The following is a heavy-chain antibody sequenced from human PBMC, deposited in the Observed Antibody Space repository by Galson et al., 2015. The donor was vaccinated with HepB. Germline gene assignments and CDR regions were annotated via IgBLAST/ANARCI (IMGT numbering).Heavy chain of an antibody. J-gene: IGHJ4*02. CDR3: AREELGAFDY. CDR1: GFTFSSSA. Sequence: SLRLSCAASGFTFSSSAMTWVRQTPGKGLEWVSAISGSGANTYYADSVKGRFTISRDISRNTLYLQMNSLRAEDTAVYYCAREELGAFDYWGQGTLVTVSS. V-gene: IGHV3-23*01. D-gene: IGHD3-16*01. CDR2: ISGSGANT.